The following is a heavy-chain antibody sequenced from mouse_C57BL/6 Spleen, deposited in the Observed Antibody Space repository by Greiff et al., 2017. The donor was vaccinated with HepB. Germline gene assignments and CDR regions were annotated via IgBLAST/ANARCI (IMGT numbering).Heavy chain of an antibody. D-gene: IGHD1-1*01. Sequence: VQLQQSGAELVRPGSSVKLSCKASGYTFTSYWMHWVKQRPIQGLEWIGNIDPSDSETHYNQKFKDKATLTVDKSSSTAYMQLSSLTSEDSAVYYGARWGRGSSDDWGQGTLVTVSA. CDR3: ARWGRGSSDD. CDR1: GYTFTSYW. CDR2: IDPSDSET. J-gene: IGHJ3*01. V-gene: IGHV1-52*01.